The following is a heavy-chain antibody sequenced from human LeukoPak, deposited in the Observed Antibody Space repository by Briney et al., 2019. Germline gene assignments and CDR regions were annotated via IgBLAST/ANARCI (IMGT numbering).Heavy chain of an antibody. CDR2: IYSGGST. J-gene: IGHJ2*01. Sequence: GGSLRLSCAASGFTVSSNYMSWVRQAPGKGLEWVSVIYSGGSTYYADSVKGRFTISRDNSKNTLYLQMNSLRADDTAVYYCAKNWQQLVLRLGYFDLWGRGTLVTVSS. V-gene: IGHV3-66*02. CDR3: AKNWQQLVLRLGYFDL. CDR1: GFTVSSNY. D-gene: IGHD6-13*01.